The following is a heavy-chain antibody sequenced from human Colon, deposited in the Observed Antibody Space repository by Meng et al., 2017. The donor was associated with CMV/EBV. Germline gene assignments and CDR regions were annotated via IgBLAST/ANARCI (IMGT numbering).Heavy chain of an antibody. D-gene: IGHD2-2*02. CDR1: GYSISSGYY. CDR2: INHSGTT. V-gene: IGHV4-38-2*02. J-gene: IGHJ5*02. CDR3: ASGYCSSDSCYTGEDWFDP. Sequence: SETLSLTCSVSGYSISSGYYWGWIRQPPGQGLEWVAIINHSGTTYFNPSLKSRVAISKDTSKNQFSLKLRSVTAADTAVYYCASGYCSSDSCYTGEDWFDPWGQGTLVTVSS.